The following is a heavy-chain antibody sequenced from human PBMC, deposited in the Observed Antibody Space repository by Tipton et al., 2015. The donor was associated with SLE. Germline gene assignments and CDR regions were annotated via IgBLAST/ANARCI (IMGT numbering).Heavy chain of an antibody. Sequence: LRLSCTVSGGSISSGSYYWSWIRQPAGKGLEWIGRIYTSGSTNYNPSLKSRVTISVDTSKNQFSLKLSSVTAADTAVYYCARHGGITMVQGVTDYYGMDVWGQGTTVTVSS. CDR2: IYTSGST. CDR1: GGSISSGSYY. V-gene: IGHV4-61*02. D-gene: IGHD3-10*01. CDR3: ARHGGITMVQGVTDYYGMDV. J-gene: IGHJ6*02.